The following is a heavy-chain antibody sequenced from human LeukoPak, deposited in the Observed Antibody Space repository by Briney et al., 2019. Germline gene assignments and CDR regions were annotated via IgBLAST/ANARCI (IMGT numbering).Heavy chain of an antibody. V-gene: IGHV3-23*01. D-gene: IGHD3-10*01. CDR2: ISGSGGST. Sequence: GGSLRLSCAASGFTFSSYAMSWVRQAPGKGLEWVSAISGSGGSTYYADSVKGRFAISRDNSKNTLYLQMNSLRAEDTAVYYCAKDLQRITLPDAFDIWGQGTMVTVSS. CDR1: GFTFSSYA. J-gene: IGHJ3*02. CDR3: AKDLQRITLPDAFDI.